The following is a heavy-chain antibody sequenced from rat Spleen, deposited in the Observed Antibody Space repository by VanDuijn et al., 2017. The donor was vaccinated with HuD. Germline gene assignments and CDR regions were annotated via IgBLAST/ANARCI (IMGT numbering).Heavy chain of an antibody. V-gene: IGHV5S13*01. CDR3: TRETGYNSYFDY. Sequence: EVQLVESGGGLVQPGRSLKLSCTASGFTFSTYGMAWVRQAPTKGLEWVASVNSGGGNTYYRDSVKGRFTISRDNAKNTLYLQMDSLKSEDTATYYCTRETGYNSYFDYWGQGVLVTVSS. CDR2: VNSGGGNT. J-gene: IGHJ2*01. D-gene: IGHD1-4*01. CDR1: GFTFSTYG.